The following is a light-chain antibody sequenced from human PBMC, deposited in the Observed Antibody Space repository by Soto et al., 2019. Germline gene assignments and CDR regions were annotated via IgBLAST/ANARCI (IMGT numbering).Light chain of an antibody. Sequence: QSVLTQPPSASGSPRQSVTISCTGTSSDVGDYNYVSWYQQHPGKAPKLMIYEVTKRPSGVPDRFSGSKSGNTASLTVSGLQAEDEADYYCSSYAGSNNKVFGGGTKLTVL. V-gene: IGLV2-8*01. CDR1: SSDVGDYNY. J-gene: IGLJ2*01. CDR2: EVT. CDR3: SSYAGSNNKV.